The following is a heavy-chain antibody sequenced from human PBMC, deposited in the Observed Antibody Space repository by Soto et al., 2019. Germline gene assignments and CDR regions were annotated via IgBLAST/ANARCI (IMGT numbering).Heavy chain of an antibody. CDR3: AKDSIGLGAYVLYA. Sequence: DVQLLESGGGLVQPGGSLRLSCVASGFTFSNYAMCWVRQAPGEGLEWVSNISGSGGTTYYSDSVKGQVTISRDTSKNTLYLQMNSLTTGDTAIYYCAKDSIGLGAYVLYAWGQGTLVTVSS. V-gene: IGHV3-23*01. CDR1: GFTFSNYA. CDR2: ISGSGGTT. J-gene: IGHJ5*02. D-gene: IGHD5-12*01.